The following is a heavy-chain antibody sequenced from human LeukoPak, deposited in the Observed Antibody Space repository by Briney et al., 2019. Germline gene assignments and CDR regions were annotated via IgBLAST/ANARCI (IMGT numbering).Heavy chain of an antibody. D-gene: IGHD3-3*01. Sequence: GSLRLSCAASGFTFSSYAMSWVRQPPGKGLEWIGSIYYSGSTYYNPSLKSRVTISVDTSKNQFSLKLSSVTAADTAVYYCASTFFGVVIVYYFDYWGQGTLVTVSS. CDR2: IYYSGST. CDR3: ASTFFGVVIVYYFDY. J-gene: IGHJ4*02. CDR1: GFTFSSYA. V-gene: IGHV4-39*01.